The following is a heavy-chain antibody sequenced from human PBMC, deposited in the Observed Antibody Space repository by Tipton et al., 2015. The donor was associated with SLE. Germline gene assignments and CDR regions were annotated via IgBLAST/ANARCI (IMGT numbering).Heavy chain of an antibody. V-gene: IGHV4-39*07. CDR2: MYYSGST. CDR1: GDSIISSSYY. D-gene: IGHD3-3*01. J-gene: IGHJ4*02. CDR3: ARHHYYDFWSGYHSYYFDY. Sequence: TLSLTCTVSGDSIISSSYYWGWIRQPPGQGLEWIGIMYYSGSTYYNPSLKSRVTISVDASKNQFSLKLSSVTAADTAVYYCARHHYYDFWSGYHSYYFDYWGQGTLFTVSS.